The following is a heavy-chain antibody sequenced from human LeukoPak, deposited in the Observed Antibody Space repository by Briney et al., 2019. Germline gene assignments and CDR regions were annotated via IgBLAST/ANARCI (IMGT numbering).Heavy chain of an antibody. Sequence: SETLSLTCAVYGGSFSGYYWSWIRQPPGKGLEWIGYMYYTGSTNYSPSLKSRVTISLDTSKNHFSLKLRSVTAADTAVYYCARGGYCSDGSCSGAFDIWGQGTMVAVSS. CDR3: ARGGYCSDGSCSGAFDI. CDR1: GGSFSGYY. D-gene: IGHD2-15*01. J-gene: IGHJ3*02. CDR2: MYYTGST. V-gene: IGHV4-59*01.